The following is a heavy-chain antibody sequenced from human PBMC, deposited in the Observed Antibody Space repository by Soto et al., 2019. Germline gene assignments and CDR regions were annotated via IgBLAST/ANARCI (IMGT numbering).Heavy chain of an antibody. J-gene: IGHJ5*02. CDR2: MRANSGDT. CDR1: GDIFTNFD. V-gene: IGHV1-8*01. Sequence: QVQLVQPGAEVRKPGASVKVSCKASGDIFTNFDFNWVRQVTGQGLEWIGWMRANSGDTGHDQKFQGRVRMTRDTSMSTAYMELSSLRAEDTAVYYCARYIYGQGFQAWGQGTLVFVSS. CDR3: ARYIYGQGFQA. D-gene: IGHD3-3*02.